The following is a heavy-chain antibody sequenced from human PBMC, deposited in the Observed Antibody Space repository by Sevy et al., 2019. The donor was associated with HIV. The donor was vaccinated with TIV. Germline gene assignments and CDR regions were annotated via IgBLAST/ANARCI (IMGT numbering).Heavy chain of an antibody. Sequence: GGSLRLSCAASGFTFSSYDMHWVRQAPGKGLEWVALISYDGSNKYYADSVKGRFPISRDNSKNTVYLPMNSLRAEDTAVYYCAKSYYYNSGSYYDGAFDIWGQGTMVTVSS. CDR2: ISYDGSNK. CDR1: GFTFSSYD. J-gene: IGHJ3*02. V-gene: IGHV3-30*18. D-gene: IGHD3-10*01. CDR3: AKSYYYNSGSYYDGAFDI.